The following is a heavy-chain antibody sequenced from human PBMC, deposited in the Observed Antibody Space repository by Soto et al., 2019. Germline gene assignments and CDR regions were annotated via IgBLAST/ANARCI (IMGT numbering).Heavy chain of an antibody. Sequence: VASVKVSCKASGYTFTGYYMHWVRQAPGQGLEWMGWINPNSGGTNYAQKFQGWVTMTRDTSISTAYMELSRLRSDDTAVYYCARGRAAAGTSDYFDYWGQGTLVTVSS. V-gene: IGHV1-2*04. D-gene: IGHD6-13*01. J-gene: IGHJ4*02. CDR2: INPNSGGT. CDR3: ARGRAAAGTSDYFDY. CDR1: GYTFTGYY.